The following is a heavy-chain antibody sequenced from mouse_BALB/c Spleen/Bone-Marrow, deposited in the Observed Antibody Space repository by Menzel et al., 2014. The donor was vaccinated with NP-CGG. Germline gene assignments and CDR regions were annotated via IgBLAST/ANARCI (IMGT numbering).Heavy chain of an antibody. J-gene: IGHJ2*01. D-gene: IGHD1-1*01. CDR1: GYTFTSYW. Sequence: VQLQQSGAELARPGASVKLSCKASGYTFTSYWMQWVKQRPGQGLEWIGAIYPGDGDTGYTQKFKDKATLTVDKSSTTAYMQLSSPTSEDSAVYYRTRGGSSPYYFDYWGQGTTLTVSS. CDR3: TRGGSSPYYFDY. CDR2: IYPGDGDT. V-gene: IGHV1-87*01.